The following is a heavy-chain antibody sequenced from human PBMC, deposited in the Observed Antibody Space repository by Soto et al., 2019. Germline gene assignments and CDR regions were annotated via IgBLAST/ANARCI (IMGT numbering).Heavy chain of an antibody. Sequence: PGGSLRLSCAASGFTVSSYYMSWVRQAPGKGLEWVSVIYSAGSADFADSVKGRFTISRDNSKNTLYLQMSSLRAEDMAVYYCARVPSSSYHYFDYWGQGTLVTVSS. CDR2: IYSAGSA. CDR1: GFTVSSYY. J-gene: IGHJ4*02. CDR3: ARVPSSSYHYFDY. D-gene: IGHD6-13*01. V-gene: IGHV3-66*01.